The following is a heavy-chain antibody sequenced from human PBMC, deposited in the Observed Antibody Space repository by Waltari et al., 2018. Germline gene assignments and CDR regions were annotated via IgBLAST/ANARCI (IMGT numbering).Heavy chain of an antibody. J-gene: IGHJ3*02. D-gene: IGHD1-26*01. CDR2: ISAYNGNT. CDR3: ARVGASGSYYNAKRKGDAFDI. CDR1: GYTFTSYG. V-gene: IGHV1-18*01. Sequence: QVQLVQSGAEVKKPGASVKVSCKASGYTFTSYGISWVRQAPGQGLEWMGWISAYNGNTNYAQKLQGRVTMTTDTSTSTAYMELRSLRSDDTAVYYCARVGASGSYYNAKRKGDAFDIWGQGTMVTVSS.